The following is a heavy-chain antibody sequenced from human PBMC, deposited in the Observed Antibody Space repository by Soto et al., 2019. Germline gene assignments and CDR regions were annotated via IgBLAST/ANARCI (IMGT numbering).Heavy chain of an antibody. CDR1: GYTFTGYY. J-gene: IGHJ4*01. D-gene: IGHD2-2*01. CDR3: ARGVHCSSTSGYEYYFDY. CDR2: INPNSGDT. V-gene: IGHV1-2*04. Sequence: ASVKVSCKASGYTFTGYYMHWVRQAPGQGLEWMGWINPNSGDTNYAQKFQDWVTMTRDTSINTAYMELSRLRSDDTAVYYCARGVHCSSTSGYEYYFDYWG.